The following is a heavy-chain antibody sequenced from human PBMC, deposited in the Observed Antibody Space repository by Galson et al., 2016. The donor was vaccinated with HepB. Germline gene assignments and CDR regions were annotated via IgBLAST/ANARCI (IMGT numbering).Heavy chain of an antibody. CDR2: ISGSGGDT. J-gene: IGHJ3*02. CDR1: EFTFSSFA. D-gene: IGHD4-17*01. V-gene: IGHV3-23*01. CDR3: AKSGDDNGDPNDAFDI. Sequence: SLRLSCAASEFTFSSFAMSWVRQAPGKGLEWVSTISGSGGDTSYADSVKGLFNISRDNSKNIVYLQMKNLRAEDTAIYFCAKSGDDNGDPNDAFDIWGQGTLITVSS.